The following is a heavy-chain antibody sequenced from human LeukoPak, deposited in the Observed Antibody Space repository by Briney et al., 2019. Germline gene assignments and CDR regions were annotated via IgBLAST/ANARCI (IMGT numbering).Heavy chain of an antibody. Sequence: GASVTVSCKASGYTFTGYYMHWVRQAPGQGLEWMGWINPNSGGTNYAQKFQGRVTMTRDTSISTAYMELSRLRSDDTAVYYCARDPASIAAAGRGGYWGQGTLVTVSS. CDR2: INPNSGGT. J-gene: IGHJ4*02. D-gene: IGHD6-13*01. V-gene: IGHV1-2*02. CDR1: GYTFTGYY. CDR3: ARDPASIAAAGRGGY.